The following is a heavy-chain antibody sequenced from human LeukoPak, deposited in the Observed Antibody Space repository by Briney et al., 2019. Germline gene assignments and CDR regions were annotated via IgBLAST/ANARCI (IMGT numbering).Heavy chain of an antibody. Sequence: GRSLRLSCAVSGFRASDYYMSWVRQAPGKVLEWVALIRGSGDTFYGDSVKGRFTISRDDSKNTVYLRMNSLRVEDTAVYFCARDRAATQDWVEFDPWGQGTLVTVSS. D-gene: IGHD2-15*01. CDR3: ARDRAATQDWVEFDP. J-gene: IGHJ5*02. CDR2: IRGSGDT. CDR1: GFRASDYY. V-gene: IGHV3-66*01.